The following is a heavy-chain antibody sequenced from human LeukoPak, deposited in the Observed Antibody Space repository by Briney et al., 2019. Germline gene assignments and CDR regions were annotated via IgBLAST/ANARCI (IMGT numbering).Heavy chain of an antibody. Sequence: GGSLRLSCAASGFTFSPYSMNWVRQAPGKGLEWVSYISSSSSTIYYADSVKGRFTISRDNAKNSLYLQMNSLRAEDTAVYYCAKDAPPNWFDPWGQGTLVTVSS. CDR1: GFTFSPYS. J-gene: IGHJ5*02. CDR3: AKDAPPNWFDP. CDR2: ISSSSSTI. V-gene: IGHV3-48*01.